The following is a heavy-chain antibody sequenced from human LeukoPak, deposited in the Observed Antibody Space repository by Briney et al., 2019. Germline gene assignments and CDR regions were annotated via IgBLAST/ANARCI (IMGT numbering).Heavy chain of an antibody. V-gene: IGHV5-51*01. CDR3: ARHVLSGGSCYPDY. CDR1: GYRVTSYW. Sequence: GESLKISCKGSGYRVTSYWIGWGRRMPGKGLEWMGIIYRGDFETRYSPSFQGQVTISADKSISTAYLQWSSLKASDTAMYYCARHVLSGGSCYPDYWGQGTLVTVSS. J-gene: IGHJ4*02. D-gene: IGHD2-15*01. CDR2: IYRGDFET.